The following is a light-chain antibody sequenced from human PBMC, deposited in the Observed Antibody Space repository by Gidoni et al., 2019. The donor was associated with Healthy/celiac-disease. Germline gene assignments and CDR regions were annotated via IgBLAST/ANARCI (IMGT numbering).Light chain of an antibody. CDR3: QQYDNLPLT. Sequence: DILMTQSPSSLSASVGDRVTITCQASQDISNYLNWYQQKPGEAPKLLIYDASNLETGVPSRFSGSGSGTDFTFTISSLQPEDIATYYCQQYDNLPLTFGPGTKVDIK. CDR2: DAS. J-gene: IGKJ3*01. CDR1: QDISNY. V-gene: IGKV1-33*01.